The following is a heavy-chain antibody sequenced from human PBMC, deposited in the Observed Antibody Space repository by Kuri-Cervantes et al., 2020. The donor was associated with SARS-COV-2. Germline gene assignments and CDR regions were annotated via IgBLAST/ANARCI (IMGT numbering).Heavy chain of an antibody. CDR1: GYTFTSSG. V-gene: IGHV1-18*04. CDR3: VRDGYGDYADY. D-gene: IGHD2-21*01. CDR2: VSGYNGHT. Sequence: ASVKVSCKASGYTFTSSGISWVRQAPGQGLEWMGWVSGYNGHTNYAQKLQGRVTMTTDTSTTTAYMELRSLRSDDTAVFYCVRDGYGDYADYWGQGTLVTVSS. J-gene: IGHJ4*02.